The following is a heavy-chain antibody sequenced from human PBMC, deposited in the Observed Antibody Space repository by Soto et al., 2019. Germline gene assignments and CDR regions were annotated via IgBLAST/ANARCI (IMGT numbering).Heavy chain of an antibody. Sequence: GASVKVSCKASGGTFSSYAISWVRQAPGQGLEWMGGIIPIFGTANYAQKFQGRVTITADKSTSTAYMELSSLRSEDTAVYYCARVSGPGFFYGMDVWGQGTTVTVSS. CDR3: ARVSGPGFFYGMDV. V-gene: IGHV1-69*06. CDR2: IIPIFGTA. J-gene: IGHJ6*02. CDR1: GGTFSSYA. D-gene: IGHD3-3*01.